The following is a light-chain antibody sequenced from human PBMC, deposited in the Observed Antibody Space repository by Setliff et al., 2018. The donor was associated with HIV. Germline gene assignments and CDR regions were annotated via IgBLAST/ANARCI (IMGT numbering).Light chain of an antibody. CDR1: SSDVGGYNY. Sequence: QSVLTQPASVSRSPGQSITISCTGTSSDVGGYNYVSWYQQHPGKAPKLIIYEVTNRPSGVSNRFSGSKSGNTASLTISGLQAEDEADYYCSSYRSSDTGVFGTGTKVTVL. J-gene: IGLJ1*01. CDR2: EVT. CDR3: SSYRSSDTGV. V-gene: IGLV2-14*01.